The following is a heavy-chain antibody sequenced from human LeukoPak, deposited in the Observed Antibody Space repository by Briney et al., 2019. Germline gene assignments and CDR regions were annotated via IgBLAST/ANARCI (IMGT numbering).Heavy chain of an antibody. J-gene: IGHJ1*01. Sequence: SETLSLTCAVYGGSFSGYYWSWIRQPPGKGLEWIGEINHSGSTNYNPSLKSRVTMSVDTSKNQFSLKLSSVTAADTAVYYCAGHDSSGTYFQHWGQGTLVTVSS. CDR3: AGHDSSGTYFQH. CDR1: GGSFSGYY. CDR2: INHSGST. V-gene: IGHV4-34*01. D-gene: IGHD3-22*01.